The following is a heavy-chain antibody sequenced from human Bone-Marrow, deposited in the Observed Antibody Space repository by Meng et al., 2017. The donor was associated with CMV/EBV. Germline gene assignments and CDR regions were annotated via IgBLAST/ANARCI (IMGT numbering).Heavy chain of an antibody. Sequence: GESLKISCAASGFTFSSYWMSWVRQAPGKGLEWVANIKQDGSEKYYVDSVKGRFTISRDNAKNSLYLQMNSLRAEDTAVYYCARDTLSWNFDYWGQGTLVTVSS. D-gene: IGHD6-13*01. CDR2: IKQDGSEK. CDR1: GFTFSSYW. J-gene: IGHJ4*02. V-gene: IGHV3-7*01. CDR3: ARDTLSWNFDY.